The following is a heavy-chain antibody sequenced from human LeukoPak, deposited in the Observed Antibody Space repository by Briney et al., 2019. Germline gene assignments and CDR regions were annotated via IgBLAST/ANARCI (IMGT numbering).Heavy chain of an antibody. D-gene: IGHD6-13*01. CDR3: ARRFRQQHTRYYFDY. J-gene: IGHJ4*02. V-gene: IGHV4-34*01. Sequence: SETLSLTCAVYGGSFSGYYWSWIRQPPGKGLEWIGSIYYSGSTYYNPSLKSRVTISVDTSKNQFSLKLSSVTAADTAVYYCARRFRQQHTRYYFDYWGQGTLVTVSS. CDR2: IYYSGST. CDR1: GGSFSGYY.